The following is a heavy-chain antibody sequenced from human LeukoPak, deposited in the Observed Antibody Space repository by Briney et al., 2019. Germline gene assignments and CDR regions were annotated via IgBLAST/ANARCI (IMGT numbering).Heavy chain of an antibody. Sequence: PGGSLRLSCAASGFTFSSYGMHWVRQAPGKGLEWVAVIWYDGSNKYYADSVKGRFTISRDNSKNTLYLQMNSLRAEDTAVYYCAKSFFPGGSSSTFDIWGQGTLVTVSS. CDR3: AKSFFPGGSSSTFDI. D-gene: IGHD3-10*01. V-gene: IGHV3-33*06. J-gene: IGHJ3*02. CDR1: GFTFSSYG. CDR2: IWYDGSNK.